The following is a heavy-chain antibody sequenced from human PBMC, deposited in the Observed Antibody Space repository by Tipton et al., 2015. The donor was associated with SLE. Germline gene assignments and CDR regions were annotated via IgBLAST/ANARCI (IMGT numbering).Heavy chain of an antibody. J-gene: IGHJ4*02. CDR3: AGDVADSDSTGIPGDF. D-gene: IGHD2-8*02. CDR1: GGSITSHY. V-gene: IGHV4-59*11. Sequence: TLSLTCTVSGGSITSHYWSWIRQPPGKGLEWIGYVDYIGSTNYNPSLKSRVTISIDTSKNQCSLKLRSVTAADTAVYYCAGDVADSDSTGIPGDFWGQGTLVTVSS. CDR2: VDYIGST.